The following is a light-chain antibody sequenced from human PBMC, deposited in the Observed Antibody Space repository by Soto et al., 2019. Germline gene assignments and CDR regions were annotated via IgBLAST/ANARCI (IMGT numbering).Light chain of an antibody. J-gene: IGKJ5*01. CDR2: DAS. Sequence: EIVXTXSPXTXSLSXGXXAXXSCXAXXXVSSYLAWYQQKPGQAPRLLIYDASNRATGIPARFSGSGSGTDFTLTISSLEPEDFAVYYCQQAVTFGQGTRLEIK. V-gene: IGKV3-11*01. CDR1: XXVSSY. CDR3: QQAVT.